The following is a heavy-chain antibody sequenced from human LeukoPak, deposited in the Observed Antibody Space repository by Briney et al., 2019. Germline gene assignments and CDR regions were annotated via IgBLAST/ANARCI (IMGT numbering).Heavy chain of an antibody. CDR2: MNPNSGNT. V-gene: IGHV1-8*01. CDR3: ARAPIGGRYFDWLSQKYFDY. CDR1: GYTFTSYD. D-gene: IGHD3-9*01. J-gene: IGHJ4*02. Sequence: ASVKVSCKASGYTFTSYDINWVRQATGQGLEWMGWMNPNSGNTGYAQKFQGRVTMTRNTSISTAYMELSSLRSEDTAAYYCARAPIGGRYFDWLSQKYFDYWGQGTLVTVSS.